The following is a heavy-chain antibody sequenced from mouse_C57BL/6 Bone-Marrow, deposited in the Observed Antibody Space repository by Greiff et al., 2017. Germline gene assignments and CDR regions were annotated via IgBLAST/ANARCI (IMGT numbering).Heavy chain of an antibody. D-gene: IGHD2-2*01. Sequence: EVQLMQSGAELVRPGSSVKMSCKTSGYTFTRYGINWVKQRPGQGLEWIGYIYLGNGYPEYTEQFKGKATLTSDTSSSTAYMQLSSLASEDSAIYFSARGEGGYDAGFAYWGQGTLVTVSA. CDR1: GYTFTRYG. V-gene: IGHV1-58*01. CDR3: ARGEGGYDAGFAY. J-gene: IGHJ3*01. CDR2: IYLGNGYP.